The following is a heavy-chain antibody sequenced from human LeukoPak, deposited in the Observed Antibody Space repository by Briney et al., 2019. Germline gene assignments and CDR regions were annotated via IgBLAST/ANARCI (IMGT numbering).Heavy chain of an antibody. V-gene: IGHV1-69*05. CDR2: IIPIFGTA. CDR3: AGGAMVTTNWFDP. J-gene: IGHJ5*02. CDR1: GGTFSSYA. D-gene: IGHD5-18*01. Sequence: ASVKVSCKASGGTFSSYAISWVRQAPGQGLEWMGGIIPIFGTASYAQKFQGRVTITTDESTSTAYMELSSLRSEDTAVYYCAGGAMVTTNWFDPWGQGTLVTVSS.